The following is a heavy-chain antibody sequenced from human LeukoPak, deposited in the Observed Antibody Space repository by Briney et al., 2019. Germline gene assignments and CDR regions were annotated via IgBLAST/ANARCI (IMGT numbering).Heavy chain of an antibody. CDR1: GFTFSTYW. CDR3: ARSGSEIDY. Sequence: GGSLRLSCTASGFTFSTYWMTWVRQAPGKGLEWVANIKEDGSEENYVDSVKGRFTISRDNAKNSFYLQMNSLRVEDTAVYYCARSGSEIDYWGQGALVTVSS. V-gene: IGHV3-7*01. D-gene: IGHD1-26*01. CDR2: IKEDGSEE. J-gene: IGHJ4*02.